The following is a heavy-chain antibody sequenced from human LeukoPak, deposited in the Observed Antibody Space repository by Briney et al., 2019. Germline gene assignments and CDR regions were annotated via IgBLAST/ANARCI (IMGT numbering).Heavy chain of an antibody. CDR1: GFTFRSFA. CDR3: AKTLGVGGYTRYKGFDQ. D-gene: IGHD3-16*02. Sequence: PGGSLRLSCAASGFTFRSFAMNWVRQAPGKGLEXXXXXXGSDGLTHYADRVKGRFTISRDNSKNTLHLQMTSLRAEDTAVYFCAKTLGVGGYTRYKGFDQWGQGTLVIVSS. J-gene: IGHJ4*02. V-gene: IGHV3-23*01. CDR2: XXGSDGLT.